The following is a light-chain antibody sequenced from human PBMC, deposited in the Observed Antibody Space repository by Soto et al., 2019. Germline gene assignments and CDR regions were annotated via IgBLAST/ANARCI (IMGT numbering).Light chain of an antibody. J-gene: IGLJ1*01. Sequence: SYELTQPPSVSVAPGQTARITCGGNNIGSISVHWYQQKPGQAPVVVMYDDSDRPSGIPERFSGSNSGNTATLTISRAEAGDEADYYCQVWDSSSDHYVFGTGTKLTVL. V-gene: IGLV3-21*02. CDR3: QVWDSSSDHYV. CDR1: NIGSIS. CDR2: DDS.